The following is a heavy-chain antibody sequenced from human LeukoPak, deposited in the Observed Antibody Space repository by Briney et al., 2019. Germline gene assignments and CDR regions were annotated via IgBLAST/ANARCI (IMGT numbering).Heavy chain of an antibody. Sequence: GGSLRLSCAASGFTFSSYVMSWVRQAPGKGLEWVSPISGSGGSTYYADSVKGRFTISRDNSKNTLCLQMNSLRAEDTAVYYCAKSMGDDFYYYGMDVWGQGTTVTVSS. V-gene: IGHV3-23*01. CDR1: GFTFSSYV. J-gene: IGHJ6*02. CDR2: ISGSGGST. D-gene: IGHD2-21*01. CDR3: AKSMGDDFYYYGMDV.